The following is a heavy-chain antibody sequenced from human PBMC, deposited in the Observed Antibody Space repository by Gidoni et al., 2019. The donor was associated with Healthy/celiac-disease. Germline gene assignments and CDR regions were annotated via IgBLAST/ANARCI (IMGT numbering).Heavy chain of an antibody. CDR1: GGSISSGGYS. CDR3: ARTSRDGYNRFDY. CDR2: IYHSGST. D-gene: IGHD5-12*01. Sequence: QLQLQESGSGLVKPSQTLSLTCAVSGGSISSGGYSWSWIRQPPVKGLEWIGYIYHSGSTYYNPSLKSRATISVDRSKNQFSLKLSSVTAADTAVYYCARTSRDGYNRFDYWGQGTLVTVSS. V-gene: IGHV4-30-2*01. J-gene: IGHJ4*02.